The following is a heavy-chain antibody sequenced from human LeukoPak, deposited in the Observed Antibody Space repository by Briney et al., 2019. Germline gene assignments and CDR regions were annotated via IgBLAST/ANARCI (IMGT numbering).Heavy chain of an antibody. J-gene: IGHJ6*03. D-gene: IGHD6-19*01. V-gene: IGHV3-30*02. CDR3: AKTAVAGTNYYYMDV. CDR2: IRYDGSNK. CDR1: GFTFSTYG. Sequence: PGGSLRLSCAASGFTFSTYGMHWVRQAPGKGLEWVAFIRYDGSNKYYADSVKGRFTISRDNSKNTLYLQMNSLTAEDTAVYYGAKTAVAGTNYYYMDVWGKGTTVTGSS.